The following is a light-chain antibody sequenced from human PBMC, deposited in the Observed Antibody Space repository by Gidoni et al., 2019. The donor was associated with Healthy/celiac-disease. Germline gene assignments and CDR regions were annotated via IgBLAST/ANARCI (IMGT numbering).Light chain of an antibody. CDR3: QQSYSTPIT. Sequence: DIQMTQSPSSLSASVGDGVTITCRASQSISSYLNWYQQKPGKAPKLLIYAASSLQSGVPSRFSGSGSGTGFTLTISSLQPEDFATYYCQQSYSTPITFGQGTRLEIK. CDR1: QSISSY. CDR2: AAS. J-gene: IGKJ5*01. V-gene: IGKV1-39*01.